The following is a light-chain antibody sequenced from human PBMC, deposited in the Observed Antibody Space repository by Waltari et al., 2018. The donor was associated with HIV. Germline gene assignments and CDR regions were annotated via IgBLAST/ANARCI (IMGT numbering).Light chain of an antibody. CDR2: DVT. V-gene: IGLV2-14*01. CDR3: SSYTANYTLV. Sequence: QSALTQPASVSGSPGQSITIFCIGSTSDIGRSTFVSWYQHHLGRAPKLIIFDVTDRPSGISNRFSGFRSGNMASLIISGLRTEDEADYYCSSYTANYTLVFGSGTKVTVL. CDR1: TSDIGRSTF. J-gene: IGLJ1*01.